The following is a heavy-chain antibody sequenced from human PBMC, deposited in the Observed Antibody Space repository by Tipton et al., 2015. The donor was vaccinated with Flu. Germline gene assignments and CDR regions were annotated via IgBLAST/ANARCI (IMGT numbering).Heavy chain of an antibody. D-gene: IGHD1-14*01. V-gene: IGHV4-59*01. J-gene: IGHJ5*02. CDR3: ATYIPGMAGVGS. CDR2: MDYSGST. Sequence: TLSLTCSVSGGSISSYHCSWIRQPPGRGLEWIGYMDYSGSTKDNPSLKSRVTISLDTARNQFSLKLSSVTAADTAVYYCATYIPGMAGVGSWGQGTLVTVSS. CDR1: GGSISSYH.